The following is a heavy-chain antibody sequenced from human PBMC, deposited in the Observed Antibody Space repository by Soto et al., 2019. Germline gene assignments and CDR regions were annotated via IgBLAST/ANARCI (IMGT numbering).Heavy chain of an antibody. CDR1: GGSISSYY. Sequence: TSETLSLTCTVSGGSISSYYWSWIRQPPGKGLEWIGYIYHSGSTYYNPSLKSRVTISVDRSKNQFSLKLSSVTAADTAVYYCAVVQGFGELYNWFDPWGQGTLVTVSS. V-gene: IGHV4-59*12. D-gene: IGHD3-10*01. J-gene: IGHJ5*02. CDR2: IYHSGST. CDR3: AVVQGFGELYNWFDP.